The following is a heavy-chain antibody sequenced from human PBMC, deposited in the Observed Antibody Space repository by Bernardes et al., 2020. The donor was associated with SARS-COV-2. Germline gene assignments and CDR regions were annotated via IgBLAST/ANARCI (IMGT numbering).Heavy chain of an antibody. CDR1: GFTFSSYA. D-gene: IGHD2-15*01. J-gene: IGHJ4*02. CDR2: ISGSGGST. V-gene: IGHV3-23*01. CDR3: AKDPRLGVVAALYFDY. Sequence: GGSLRLSCAASGFTFSSYAMSWVRQAPGKGLEWVSAISGSGGSTYYADSVKGRFTISRDNSKNTLYLQMNSLRAEDTAVYYCAKDPRLGVVAALYFDYWGQGTLVTVSS.